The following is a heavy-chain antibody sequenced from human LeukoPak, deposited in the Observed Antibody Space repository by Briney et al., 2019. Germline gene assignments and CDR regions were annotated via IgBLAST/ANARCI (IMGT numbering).Heavy chain of an antibody. CDR2: IYYSGST. D-gene: IGHD3/OR15-3a*01. J-gene: IGHJ5*02. CDR3: ARQRDWLLPNWFDP. CDR1: GGSISSSSYY. V-gene: IGHV4-39*01. Sequence: SETLSLTCTVSGGSISSSSYYWGWIRQPPGKGLEWIGSIYYSGSTYYNPSLKSRVTISVDTSKNQFSLKLSSVTAADTAVYYCARQRDWLLPNWFDPWGQGTLVTVPS.